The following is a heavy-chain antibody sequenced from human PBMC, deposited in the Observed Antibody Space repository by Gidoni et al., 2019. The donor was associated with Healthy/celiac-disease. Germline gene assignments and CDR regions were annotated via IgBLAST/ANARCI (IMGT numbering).Heavy chain of an antibody. CDR2: IWYDGSNK. V-gene: IGHV3-33*01. CDR3: ARDPKQWTSYYYYGMDV. J-gene: IGHJ6*02. D-gene: IGHD6-19*01. CDR1: GFPFISYG. Sequence: QVQLVESGGGVVQPGRSLRLSCAASGFPFISYGMHWFRQAPGKGLEWVAVIWYDGSNKYYADSVKGRFTISRDNSKNTLYLQMNSLRAEDTAVYYCARDPKQWTSYYYYGMDVWGQGTTVTVSS.